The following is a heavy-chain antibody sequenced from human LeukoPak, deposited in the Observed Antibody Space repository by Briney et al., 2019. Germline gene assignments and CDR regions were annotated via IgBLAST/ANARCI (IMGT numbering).Heavy chain of an antibody. CDR1: GGSISSYY. Sequence: SETLSLTCTVSGGSISSYYWSWIRQPAGKGLEWIGRIYTSGSTNYNPSLKSRVTMSVDTSKNQFSLKLSSVTAADTAVCYCAREALTIFGVVIGADYWGQGTLVTVSS. CDR2: IYTSGST. CDR3: AREALTIFGVVIGADY. J-gene: IGHJ4*02. V-gene: IGHV4-4*07. D-gene: IGHD3-3*01.